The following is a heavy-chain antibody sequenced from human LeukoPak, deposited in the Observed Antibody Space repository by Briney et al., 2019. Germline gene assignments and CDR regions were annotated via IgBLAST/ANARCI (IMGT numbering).Heavy chain of an antibody. CDR1: GFTFSSYA. V-gene: IGHV3-30-3*01. CDR3: RGGRVSVGLYFDY. D-gene: IGHD3-16*01. J-gene: IGHJ4*02. Sequence: GGSLRLSCAASGFTFSSYAMHWVRQAPGKGLEWVAVISYDGSNKYYADSEKRRFTISRDNSKNTLYLQMDSLRPEDTAVYYWRGGRVSVGLYFDYCGQGTLVTVSS. CDR2: ISYDGSNK.